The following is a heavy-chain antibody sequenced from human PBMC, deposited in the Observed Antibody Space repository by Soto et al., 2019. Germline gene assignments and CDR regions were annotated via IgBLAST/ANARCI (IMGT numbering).Heavy chain of an antibody. Sequence: SETLSLTCTVSGVSISGGGHYWGWIRQPPGKGLEGIGFMYYTGDTYYNPSLKGRITISVDTSVNQFSLELTSMTAADTAVYYCASSDPFYFFEYWGLGTLVTVSS. CDR2: MYYTGDT. CDR3: ASSDPFYFFEY. CDR1: GVSISGGGHY. J-gene: IGHJ4*02. V-gene: IGHV4-31*03.